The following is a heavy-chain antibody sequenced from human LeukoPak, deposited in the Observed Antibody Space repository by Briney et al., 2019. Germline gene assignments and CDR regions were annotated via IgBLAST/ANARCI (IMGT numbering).Heavy chain of an antibody. J-gene: IGHJ4*02. D-gene: IGHD1-14*01. CDR3: ARHSFIGRNYYFDY. CDR2: IYYSGST. V-gene: IGHV4-39*01. Sequence: PSETLSLTCTVSGGSISSSSYYWGWIRQPPGKGLERIGSIYYSGSTYYNPSLKSRVTISVDTSKNQFSLKLSSVTAADTAVYYCARHSFIGRNYYFDYWGQGTLVTVSS. CDR1: GGSISSSSYY.